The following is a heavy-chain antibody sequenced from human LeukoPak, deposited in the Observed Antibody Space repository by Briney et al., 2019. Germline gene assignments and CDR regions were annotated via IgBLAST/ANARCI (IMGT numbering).Heavy chain of an antibody. J-gene: IGHJ4*02. Sequence: SQTLSLTCTVPGDSISGNYWSWFRQPAGKGLEWIGRIYAKGTTNYNPSLKSRVTLSVDTSKNQFSLRLSSVTDADTAVYYCARDGDGKIYWGQGTLVTVSS. D-gene: IGHD5-24*01. V-gene: IGHV4-4*07. CDR3: ARDGDGKIY. CDR1: GDSISGNY. CDR2: IYAKGTT.